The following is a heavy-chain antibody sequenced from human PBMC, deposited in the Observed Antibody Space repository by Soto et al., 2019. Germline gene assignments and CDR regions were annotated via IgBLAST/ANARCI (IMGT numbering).Heavy chain of an antibody. CDR3: GGTGGNPPDY. J-gene: IGHJ4*02. CDR2: IKEDGSEK. D-gene: IGHD1-1*01. Sequence: EVQLVESGGGLVQPGGSLRLSCAVSGFTFNRHWMSWVRQTPGKGLEWVASIKEDGSEKSYVDSVKGRLPISRDNAKNSLFLQMNSLRVEDAAVYYCGGTGGNPPDYWGQGTLVTVSS. V-gene: IGHV3-7*01. CDR1: GFTFNRHW.